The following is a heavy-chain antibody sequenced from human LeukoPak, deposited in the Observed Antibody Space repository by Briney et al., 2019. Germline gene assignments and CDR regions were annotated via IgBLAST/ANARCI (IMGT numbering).Heavy chain of an antibody. V-gene: IGHV3-53*01. CDR2: IDSSGNT. J-gene: IGHJ6*03. CDR3: ARDPVLASPGPFHYHHMDV. Sequence: GGSLRLSCAASGFAVSSNYMSWVRQPPGKGLEWLSLIDSSGNTFYADSVKGRFTISRDYLKNTLFLQMNSLRAEDTALYYCARDPVLASPGPFHYHHMDVWGKGTTVPVSS. D-gene: IGHD6-13*01. CDR1: GFAVSSNY.